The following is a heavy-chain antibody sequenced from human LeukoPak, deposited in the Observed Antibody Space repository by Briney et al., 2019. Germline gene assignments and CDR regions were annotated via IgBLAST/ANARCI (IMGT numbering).Heavy chain of an antibody. Sequence: SETLSLTCALSGYSISSGNYWGWTRQPPGKGLEWIGSIYHSGNTYYNPSLKSRVTISLDTSKNQFSLKLSSVTSADTAVYYCARVGASYVGNYYMDVWGKGTTVTVTS. D-gene: IGHD3-10*02. J-gene: IGHJ6*03. CDR1: GYSISSGNY. V-gene: IGHV4-38-2*01. CDR3: ARVGASYVGNYYMDV. CDR2: IYHSGNT.